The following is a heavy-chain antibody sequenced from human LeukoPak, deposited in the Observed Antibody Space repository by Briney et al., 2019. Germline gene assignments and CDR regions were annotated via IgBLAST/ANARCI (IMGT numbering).Heavy chain of an antibody. D-gene: IGHD3-10*01. CDR1: GGSISSSSYY. Sequence: SETLSLTCTVSGGSISSSSYYWGWIRQPPGKGLEWIGSIYYSGSTYYNPSLKSRVTISVDTSKNQFSLKLSSVTAADTAVYYCARDGYGSGSYYNLGYWGQGTLVTVSS. J-gene: IGHJ4*02. CDR2: IYYSGST. V-gene: IGHV4-39*07. CDR3: ARDGYGSGSYYNLGY.